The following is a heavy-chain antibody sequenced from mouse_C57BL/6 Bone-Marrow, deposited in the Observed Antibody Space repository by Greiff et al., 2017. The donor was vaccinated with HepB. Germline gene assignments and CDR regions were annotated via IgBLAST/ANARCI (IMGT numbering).Heavy chain of an antibody. Sequence: QVQLKQPGAELVKPGASVKLSCKASGYTFTSYWMQWVKQRPGQGLEWIGEIDPSDSYTNYNQKFKGKATLTVDTSSSTAYMQLSSLTSEDSAVYYCAKDSSVYFDYWGQGTTLTVSS. D-gene: IGHD3-2*02. CDR3: AKDSSVYFDY. CDR2: IDPSDSYT. CDR1: GYTFTSYW. J-gene: IGHJ2*01. V-gene: IGHV1-50*01.